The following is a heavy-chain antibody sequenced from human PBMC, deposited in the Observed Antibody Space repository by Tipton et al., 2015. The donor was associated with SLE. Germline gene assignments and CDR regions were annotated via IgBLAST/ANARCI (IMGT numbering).Heavy chain of an antibody. CDR3: ARTRWPSIGGIDY. D-gene: IGHD6-25*01. CDR1: GFTFDDYA. J-gene: IGHJ4*02. Sequence: QLVQSGGGLVQPGRSLRLSCAASGFTFDDYAMHWVRQAPGKGLEWVSGISWNSGSIGYADSVKGRFTISRDNAKNSLYLQMNSLRAEDTALYYCARTRWPSIGGIDYWGQGTLVTASS. V-gene: IGHV3-9*01. CDR2: ISWNSGSI.